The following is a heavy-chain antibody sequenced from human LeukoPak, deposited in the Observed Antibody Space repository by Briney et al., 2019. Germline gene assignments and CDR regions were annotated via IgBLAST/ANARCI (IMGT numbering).Heavy chain of an antibody. CDR2: ISYSGGT. D-gene: IGHD3-22*01. V-gene: IGHV4-39*02. CDR1: GGSISSNHY. J-gene: IGHJ3*02. CDR3: AREVEYYDSSGYRPHAFDI. Sequence: SETLSLTCTVSGGSISSNHYWGWTRQPPGKGLEWFGSISYSGGTAYNPSLRSRVTISVDTSKNQFSLKVNSVTAADTAVYYCAREVEYYDSSGYRPHAFDIWGQGTLVTVSS.